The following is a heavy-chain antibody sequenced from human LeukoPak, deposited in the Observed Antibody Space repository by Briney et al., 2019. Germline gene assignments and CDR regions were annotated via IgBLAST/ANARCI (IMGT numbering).Heavy chain of an antibody. D-gene: IGHD2-2*01. CDR2: IYTSGST. CDR3: ARQKCTSTSCLTKNAFDI. Sequence: SETLSLTCAVYGGSFSGYYWSWIRQPPGKGLEWIGYIYTSGSTNYNPSLESRVTISVDTSKNQFSLDLSSETAADTAVYYCARQKCTSTSCLTKNAFDIWGQGTMVTVSS. CDR1: GGSFSGYY. V-gene: IGHV4-4*09. J-gene: IGHJ3*02.